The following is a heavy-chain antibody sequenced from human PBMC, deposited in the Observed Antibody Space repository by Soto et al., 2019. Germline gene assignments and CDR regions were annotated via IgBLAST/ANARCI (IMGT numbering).Heavy chain of an antibody. CDR2: INPKSGGT. CDR1: GYTLSAYY. J-gene: IGHJ4*02. V-gene: IGHV1-2*02. CDR3: ARGGTFAYDTSGYSVY. D-gene: IGHD3-22*01. Sequence: QVHLVQSGAEVKKPGASVKVSCKPSGYTLSAYYRTWGRKAPGQGLEWLGWINPKSGGTLYAQKFQGRVTMTRDTSISTAYMELSRLRSDDTAVYYCARGGTFAYDTSGYSVYWGQGTLVTVSS.